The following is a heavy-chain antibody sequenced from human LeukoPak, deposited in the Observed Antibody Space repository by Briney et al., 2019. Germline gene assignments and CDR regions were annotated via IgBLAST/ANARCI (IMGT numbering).Heavy chain of an antibody. J-gene: IGHJ4*02. Sequence: GRSLRLSCAASGFTFSTYAIHWVRQAPGKGLEWVAVISYDGNNKYYADSVKGRFTISRDNSKNTLYLQMNSLRAEDTAVYYCARDRSSGWHLIEYYFDYWGQGTLVTVSS. CDR3: ARDRSSGWHLIEYYFDY. V-gene: IGHV3-30-3*01. CDR2: ISYDGNNK. CDR1: GFTFSTYA. D-gene: IGHD6-19*01.